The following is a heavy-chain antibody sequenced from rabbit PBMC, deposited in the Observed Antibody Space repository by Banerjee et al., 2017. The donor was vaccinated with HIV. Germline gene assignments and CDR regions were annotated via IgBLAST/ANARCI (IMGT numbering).Heavy chain of an antibody. J-gene: IGHJ4*01. CDR3: ARGTSSSGYYSGSRNL. Sequence: QEQLVESGGGLVQPEGSLTLTCTASGFSFSRTYYMCWVRQAPGKGLELIACINTSTGNTVYASWAKGRFTISKTSSTTVTLQMTSLTAADTATYFCARGTSSSGYYSGSRNLWGQGTLVT. CDR1: GFSFSRTYY. V-gene: IGHV1S45*01. D-gene: IGHD1-1*01. CDR2: INTSTGNT.